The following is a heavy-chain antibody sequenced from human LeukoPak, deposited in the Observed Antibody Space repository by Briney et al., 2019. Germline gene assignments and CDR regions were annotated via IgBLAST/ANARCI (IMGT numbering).Heavy chain of an antibody. J-gene: IGHJ3*02. Sequence: SETLSLTCTVSGGSISSSNYYWGWIRQPPGKGLEWIGYIYHSGSTYYNPSLKSRVTISVDRSKNQFSLKLSSVTAADTAVYYCARGDYYYDSSGFAFDIWGQGTMVTVSS. CDR3: ARGDYYYDSSGFAFDI. D-gene: IGHD3-22*01. V-gene: IGHV4-30-2*01. CDR1: GGSISSSNYY. CDR2: IYHSGST.